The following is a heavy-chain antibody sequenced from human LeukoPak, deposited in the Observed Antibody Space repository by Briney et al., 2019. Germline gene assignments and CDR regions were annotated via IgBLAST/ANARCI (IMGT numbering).Heavy chain of an antibody. D-gene: IGHD4-11*01. V-gene: IGHV3-30*02. J-gene: IGHJ4*02. CDR1: GFTFSSYG. CDR3: AKDLTWMTTFDY. CDR2: IRYDGSNK. Sequence: GGSLRLSCAASGFTFSSYGMHWVRQAPGKGLEWVAFIRYDGSNKYYADSVKGRFTISRDNSKNTLYLQMNSLRAEDTAVYYCAKDLTWMTTFDYWGQGTLVTVSS.